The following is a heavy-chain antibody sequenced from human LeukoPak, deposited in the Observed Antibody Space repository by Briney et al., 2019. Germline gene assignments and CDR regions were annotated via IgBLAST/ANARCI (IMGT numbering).Heavy chain of an antibody. J-gene: IGHJ5*02. CDR1: GASLRSYY. V-gene: IGHV4-59*01. D-gene: IGHD1-26*01. CDR3: ATGYYEPFAT. Sequence: SETLSLPCRVSGASLRSYYWDWLRQSPGKGLEWIGYISDTGKTDSNPSLKSRVTISLGTSKTQFSLRLRSVTAADSAVYYCATGYYEPFATWGPGILVTVSS. CDR2: ISDTGKT.